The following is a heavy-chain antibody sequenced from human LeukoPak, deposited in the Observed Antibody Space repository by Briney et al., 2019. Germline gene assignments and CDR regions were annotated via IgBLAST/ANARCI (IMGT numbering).Heavy chain of an antibody. J-gene: IGHJ6*02. D-gene: IGHD2-2*01. CDR3: ARDGQRYCSSTSCQGLYYYYYAMDA. Sequence: GGSLRLSCAASGFTFSSYEMNWVRQAPGKGLEWVSYISSSGSTIYYAESVKGRFTISRDNAKNSLYQQMNSLRAEDTAVYYCARDGQRYCSSTSCQGLYYYYYAMDAWGQGTTVTVSS. V-gene: IGHV3-48*03. CDR1: GFTFSSYE. CDR2: ISSSGSTI.